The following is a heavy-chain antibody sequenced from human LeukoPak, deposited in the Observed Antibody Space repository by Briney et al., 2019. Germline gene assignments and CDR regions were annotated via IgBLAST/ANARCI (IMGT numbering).Heavy chain of an antibody. CDR2: MYYDGST. V-gene: IGHV4-39*01. J-gene: IGHJ4*02. Sequence: PSETLSLACTVSGGSIYSTTFYWGWIRQPPGKGLEWIGSMYYDGSTYHNPSLKSRVTISVDTSNNQFSLKLTSVTAADTAVYFCARRSDSGSDDGEDYFDYWGQGTLVTVSS. CDR3: ARRSDSGSDDGEDYFDY. CDR1: GGSIYSTTFY. D-gene: IGHD1-26*01.